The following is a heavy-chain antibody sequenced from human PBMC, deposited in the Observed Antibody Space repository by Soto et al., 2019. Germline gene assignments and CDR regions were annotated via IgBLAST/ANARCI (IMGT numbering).Heavy chain of an antibody. V-gene: IGHV4-39*01. J-gene: IGHJ4*02. CDR2: IYYSGST. D-gene: IGHD2-15*01. Sequence: SETLSLTCTVSGGSISSSSYYWGWIRQPPGKGLEWIGSIYYSGSTYYNPSLKSRVTISVDTSKNQFSLKLSSVTAADTAVYYCATNLMVVAAPSQFDYWGQGTLVTVSS. CDR3: ATNLMVVAAPSQFDY. CDR1: GGSISSSSYY.